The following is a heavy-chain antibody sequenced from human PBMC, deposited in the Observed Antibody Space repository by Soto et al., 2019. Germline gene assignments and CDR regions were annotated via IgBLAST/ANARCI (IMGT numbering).Heavy chain of an antibody. CDR2: INQDGSER. J-gene: IGHJ4*02. Sequence: GGSLRLSCAGPGLTFRNDWLSWVRQAPGKGLEWVANINQDGSERYYVDSGRGRFTISRDNVENSLYLQLNSLRPEDTAVYYCAVYGYGVSAAAYWGQGTLVPVSS. CDR1: GLTFRNDW. D-gene: IGHD4-17*01. V-gene: IGHV3-7*03. CDR3: AVYGYGVSAAAY.